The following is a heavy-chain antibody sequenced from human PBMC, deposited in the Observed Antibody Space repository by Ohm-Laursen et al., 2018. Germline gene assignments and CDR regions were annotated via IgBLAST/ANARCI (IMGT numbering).Heavy chain of an antibody. Sequence: SLRLSCTASGFTFSSYWMSWVRQAPGKGLEWVANIKQDGSEKYYVDSVKGRFTISRDNAKNSLYLQMNSLRAEDTALYYCAKDSGPDALDAFDIWGQGTMVTVSS. CDR3: AKDSGPDALDAFDI. CDR1: GFTFSSYW. D-gene: IGHD3-10*01. CDR2: IKQDGSEK. V-gene: IGHV3-7*03. J-gene: IGHJ3*02.